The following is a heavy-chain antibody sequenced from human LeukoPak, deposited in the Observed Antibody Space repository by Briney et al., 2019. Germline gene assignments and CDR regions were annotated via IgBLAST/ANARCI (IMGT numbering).Heavy chain of an antibody. CDR2: IWYDGSNK. CDR3: ARVEGP. J-gene: IGHJ4*02. V-gene: IGHV3-33*08. Sequence: GGSLRLSCAASGFTFSSYAMHWVRQAPGKGLEWVAVIWYDGSNKYYADSVKGRFTISRDNAKNSLYLQMNSLRAEDTAVYYCARVEGPWGQGTLVTVSS. CDR1: GFTFSSYA.